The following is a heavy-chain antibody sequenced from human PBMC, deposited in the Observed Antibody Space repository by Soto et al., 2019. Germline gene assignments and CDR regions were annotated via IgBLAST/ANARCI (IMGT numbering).Heavy chain of an antibody. J-gene: IGHJ4*02. CDR3: AKSQEIGTHFFDS. Sequence: PGGSLRLSCVASGIEFSNYAMSWVRQAPGKGLEWVSSIGTAGDTYYAVSVKGRFTISRDNAKNSLSLQMNSLRAGDMAVYFCAKSQEIGTHFFDSWGQGTQVTVSS. CDR1: GIEFSNYA. CDR2: IGTAGDT. V-gene: IGHV3-13*01. D-gene: IGHD6-13*01.